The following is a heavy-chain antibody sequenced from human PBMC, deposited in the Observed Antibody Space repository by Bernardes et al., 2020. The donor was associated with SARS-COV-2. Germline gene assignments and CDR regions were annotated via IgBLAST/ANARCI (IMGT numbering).Heavy chain of an antibody. CDR1: GGSISSSSYY. CDR2: IYYSGST. V-gene: IGHV4-39*01. Sequence: SETLSLTCTVSGGSISSSSYYWGWIRQPPGKGLEWIGSIYYSGSTYYNPSLKSRVTISVDTSKNQFSLKLSSVTAADTAVYYCARGLGRMVRGVIITGIFDYWGQGTLVTVSS. CDR3: ARGLGRMVRGVIITGIFDY. D-gene: IGHD3-10*01. J-gene: IGHJ4*02.